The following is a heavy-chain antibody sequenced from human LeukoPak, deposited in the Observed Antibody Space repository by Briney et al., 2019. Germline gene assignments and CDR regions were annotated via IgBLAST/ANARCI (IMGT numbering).Heavy chain of an antibody. CDR1: GFTFSDYY. CDR3: ARDEVDTAMVTTEYYYGMDV. D-gene: IGHD5-18*01. CDR2: ISSSGSTI. V-gene: IGHV3-11*01. Sequence: GGSLRLSCAASGFTFSDYYMSWIRQAPGRGLEWVSYISSSGSTIYYADSVKGRFTISRDNAKNSLYLQMNSLRAEDTAVYYCARDEVDTAMVTTEYYYGMDVWGQGTTVTVSS. J-gene: IGHJ6*02.